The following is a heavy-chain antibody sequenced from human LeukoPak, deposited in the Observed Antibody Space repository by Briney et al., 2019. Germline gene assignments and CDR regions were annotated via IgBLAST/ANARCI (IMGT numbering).Heavy chain of an antibody. Sequence: GGSLRLSCAASGFTFSSAWMHWVRQAPGTGLVWVSRITDDATTTYADSVRGRFTISRDNAKNILYLQMNSLRAEDTAVYYCVRDRVGSDYWGQGTLVTVSS. CDR3: VRDRVGSDY. D-gene: IGHD1-26*01. V-gene: IGHV3-74*03. CDR1: GFTFSSAW. J-gene: IGHJ4*02. CDR2: ITDDATT.